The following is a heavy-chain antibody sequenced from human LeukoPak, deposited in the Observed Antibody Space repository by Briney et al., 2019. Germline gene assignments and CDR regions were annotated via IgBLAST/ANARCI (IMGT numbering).Heavy chain of an antibody. CDR1: GFTFSSYG. V-gene: IGHV3-23*01. D-gene: IGHD6-13*01. J-gene: IGHJ4*02. Sequence: GGSLRLSCAAYGFTFSSYGMIWVRQAPGKGLEWVSGISGSGGSTYLADSVKGRFTISRDNSKNTLYLEMNSLRADDTAVYYCAKDRPTVYSSSWFYFLDSWGQGTLVTVSS. CDR2: ISGSGGST. CDR3: AKDRPTVYSSSWFYFLDS.